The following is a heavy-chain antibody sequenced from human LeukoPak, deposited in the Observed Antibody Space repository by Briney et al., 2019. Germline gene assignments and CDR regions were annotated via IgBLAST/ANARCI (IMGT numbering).Heavy chain of an antibody. Sequence: GGSLRLSCAASGFTFSDYYMSWIRQAPGKGLEWVSYISSSSSYTNYADSVKGRLTISRDNAKNSLYLQMNSLRAEDTAVYYCARGKRYIAAAGMMGFDPWGQGTLVTVSS. CDR3: ARGKRYIAAAGMMGFDP. D-gene: IGHD6-13*01. V-gene: IGHV3-11*05. CDR2: ISSSSSYT. CDR1: GFTFSDYY. J-gene: IGHJ5*02.